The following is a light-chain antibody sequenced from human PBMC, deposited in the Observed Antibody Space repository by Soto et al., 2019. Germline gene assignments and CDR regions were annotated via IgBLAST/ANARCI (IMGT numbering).Light chain of an antibody. CDR3: MQGTHWPPT. V-gene: IGKV2-30*01. Sequence: DGEMTQSPLSLPVTPGQPASISCRSSRSVVYSDGIAYLNWFHQRPGQSPRRLISKASKRDSGVPDRVSGSGSGTDFTLHINRVEAEDVGIYYCMQGTHWPPTFGGGTRVEIK. CDR2: KAS. J-gene: IGKJ4*02. CDR1: RSVVYSDGIAY.